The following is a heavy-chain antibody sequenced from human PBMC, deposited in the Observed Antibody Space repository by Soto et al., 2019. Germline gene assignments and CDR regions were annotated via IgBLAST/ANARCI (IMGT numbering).Heavy chain of an antibody. CDR1: GASFSSYA. Sequence: QVQLVQSGAEMKKPGSSVKVSCKVSGASFSSYAISWVRQAPGEGLEWVGGIIPIFETANYAQNFQGRVTITAVESTTTAYLEVTRLRPQDTAVFYCAASDSSSWQHDYWGQGTLITVSS. CDR2: IIPIFETA. J-gene: IGHJ4*02. D-gene: IGHD6-13*01. CDR3: AASDSSSWQHDY. V-gene: IGHV1-69*01.